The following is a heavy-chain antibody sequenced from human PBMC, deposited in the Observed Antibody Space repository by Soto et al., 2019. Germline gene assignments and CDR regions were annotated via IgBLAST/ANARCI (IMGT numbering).Heavy chain of an antibody. CDR3: ARGVGSSPPQY. V-gene: IGHV4-59*02. J-gene: IGHJ4*02. CDR1: GGSVSVYY. Sequence: PSETLSLPCAISGGSVSVYYWSWIRQSTGQGLEWIGYIYASGSPYYNPSLRSRVTISADTSKNQISLKLTSPTAAATAVYYCARGVGSSPPQYWGRGTLVTVSS. D-gene: IGHD1-26*01. CDR2: IYASGSP.